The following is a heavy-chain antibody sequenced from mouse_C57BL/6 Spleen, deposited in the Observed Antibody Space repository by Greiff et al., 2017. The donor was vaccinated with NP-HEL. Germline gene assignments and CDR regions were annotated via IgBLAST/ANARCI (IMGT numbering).Heavy chain of an antibody. CDR3: ARDGSRVAWFAY. CDR1: GYTFTSYW. D-gene: IGHD1-1*01. CDR2: IDPSDSYT. V-gene: IGHV1-59*01. Sequence: QVQLQQSGAELVRPGTSVKLSCKASGYTFTSYWMHWVKQRPGQGLEWIGVIDPSDSYTNYNQKFKGKATLTVDTSSSTAYMQLSSLTSEDSAVYYCARDGSRVAWFAYWGQGTLVTVSA. J-gene: IGHJ3*01.